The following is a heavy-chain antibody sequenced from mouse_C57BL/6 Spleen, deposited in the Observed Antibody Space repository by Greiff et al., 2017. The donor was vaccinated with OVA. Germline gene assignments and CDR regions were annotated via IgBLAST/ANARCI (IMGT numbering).Heavy chain of an antibody. V-gene: IGHV5-17*01. CDR2: ISSGSSTI. Sequence: EVKLMESGGGLVKPGGSLKLSCAASGFTFSDYGMHWVRQAPEKGLEWVAYISSGSSTIYYADPVKGRFTISRDNAKNTLFLQMTSLGSEDTAMYYCARRDDGYLYAMDYWGQGTSVTVAS. CDR1: GFTFSDYG. CDR3: ARRDDGYLYAMDY. J-gene: IGHJ4*01. D-gene: IGHD2-3*01.